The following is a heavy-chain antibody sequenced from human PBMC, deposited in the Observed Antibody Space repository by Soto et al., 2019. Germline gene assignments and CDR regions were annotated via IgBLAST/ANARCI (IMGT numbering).Heavy chain of an antibody. CDR3: ASRPQRQQLVQRGWFDP. Sequence: SETLSLTCTVTDGSISSSNFHWACVRQPPGGGLEWIGRIFHTGGTYSRPSLKGRVTMSVDTSRNQFSLKLSSVTAADTAVYYCASRPQRQQLVQRGWFDPWGQGTLVTVSS. J-gene: IGHJ5*02. CDR1: DGSISSSNFH. CDR2: IFHTGGT. D-gene: IGHD6-13*01. V-gene: IGHV4-39*01.